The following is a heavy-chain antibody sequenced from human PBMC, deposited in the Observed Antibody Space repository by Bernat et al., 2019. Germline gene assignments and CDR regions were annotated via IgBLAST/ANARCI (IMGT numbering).Heavy chain of an antibody. D-gene: IGHD6-19*01. Sequence: EVQLLESGGGLVQPGGSLRLSCAASGFTFSSYAMSWVRQAPGKGLEWVSAISGSGGSTYYADSVKGRFTISRDNSKNTLYLQMNRLRAEDAAVYYCPEVGSSGLVYWGQGTLVTVSS. CDR2: ISGSGGST. CDR1: GFTFSSYA. CDR3: PEVGSSGLVY. J-gene: IGHJ4*02. V-gene: IGHV3-23*01.